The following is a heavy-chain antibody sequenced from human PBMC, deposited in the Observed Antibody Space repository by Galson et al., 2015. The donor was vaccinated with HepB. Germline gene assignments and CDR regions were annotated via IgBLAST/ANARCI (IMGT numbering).Heavy chain of an antibody. CDR2: IYSGGST. V-gene: IGHV3-53*04. Sequence: SLRLSCAASGFTVSSNYMSWVRQAPGKGLEWVSAIYSGGSTYYADSVKGRFTISRHNSKNTLYLQMNSLRAEDTAVYYCARRLGGAAFDIWGQGTMVTVSS. CDR3: ARRLGGAAFDI. CDR1: GFTVSSNY. D-gene: IGHD3-16*01. J-gene: IGHJ3*02.